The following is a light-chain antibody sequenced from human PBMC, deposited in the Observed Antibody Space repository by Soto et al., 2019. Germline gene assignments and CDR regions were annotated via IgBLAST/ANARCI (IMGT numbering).Light chain of an antibody. CDR2: DVS. J-gene: IGKJ2*01. CDR3: HQYYSDYT. CDR1: QSISRW. Sequence: DIQMTQSLATLSASVGDRVTITCRASQSISRWLAWYQQKPGNAPKLLIYDVSNLESGVPSRFSGSGSGTEFILTISSLHPDDFATYYCHQYYSDYTFGQGTKLEIK. V-gene: IGKV1-5*01.